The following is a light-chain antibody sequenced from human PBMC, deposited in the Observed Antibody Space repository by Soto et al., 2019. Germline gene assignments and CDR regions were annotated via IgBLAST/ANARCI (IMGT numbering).Light chain of an antibody. CDR2: GAS. V-gene: IGKV3-20*01. Sequence: EIVLTQSPGTLSLSPGERATLSCRASQSVSSSYFAWYQQRFGQAPRLLIYGASSRATGIPDRFSGSGSGTDFTLTMSRLEPEAFAVYYCQQDVSSSWTLGQGTKVEIK. CDR3: QQDVSSSWT. J-gene: IGKJ1*01. CDR1: QSVSSSY.